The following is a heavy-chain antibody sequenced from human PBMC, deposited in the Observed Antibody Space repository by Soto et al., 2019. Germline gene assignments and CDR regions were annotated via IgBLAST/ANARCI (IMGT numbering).Heavy chain of an antibody. CDR2: FDPEDGEV. Sequence: QVQLVQSGAEVKKPGASVRVSCKVSGNKVIELSIHWVRQVPGKGLEWVGGFDPEDGEVFYEQKFDGRVTMTEDRSTDTAYMELSSLRSEDTAVYFCASPTLCRDTTCLRGAFVLWGKGTVVTVSS. CDR1: GNKVIELS. J-gene: IGHJ3*01. V-gene: IGHV1-24*01. CDR3: ASPTLCRDTTCLRGAFVL. D-gene: IGHD2-2*01.